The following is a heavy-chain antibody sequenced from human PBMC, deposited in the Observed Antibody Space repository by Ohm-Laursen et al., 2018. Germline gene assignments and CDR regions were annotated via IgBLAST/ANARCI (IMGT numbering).Heavy chain of an antibody. Sequence: SLRLSCAASGFTFSSYSMNWVRQAPGKGLEWVSSISSSSSYIYYADSVKGRFTISRDNAKNSLYLQMNSLRAEGTAVYYCARDPLWAHYFDYWGQGTLVTVSS. CDR3: ARDPLWAHYFDY. J-gene: IGHJ4*02. CDR2: ISSSSSYI. D-gene: IGHD5-18*01. V-gene: IGHV3-21*01. CDR1: GFTFSSYS.